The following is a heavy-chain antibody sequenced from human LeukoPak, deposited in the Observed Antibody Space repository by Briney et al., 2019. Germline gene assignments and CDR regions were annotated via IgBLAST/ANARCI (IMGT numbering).Heavy chain of an antibody. CDR2: IKHDGADK. V-gene: IGHV3-7*01. D-gene: IGHD5-18*01. CDR3: ARRYSYGYFDC. CDR1: VFTFSSYW. Sequence: GGSQRLSCVASVFTFSSYWMRWVRQAPGKGLEWVANIKHDGADKYFVDSVKGRFTISRDNVKNSLLLQMNSLRAEDTAMYYCARRYSYGYFDCWGQGTLVTVSS. J-gene: IGHJ4*02.